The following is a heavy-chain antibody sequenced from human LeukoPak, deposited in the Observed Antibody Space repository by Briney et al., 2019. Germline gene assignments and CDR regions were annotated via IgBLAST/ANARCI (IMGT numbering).Heavy chain of an antibody. V-gene: IGHV1-2*02. CDR1: GYTFTGYY. D-gene: IGHD2-2*01. CDR2: INPNSGGT. J-gene: IGHJ3*02. CDR3: ARAAAGYCSSTSCYGKAFDI. Sequence: ASVKVSCKASGYTFTGYYMHWVRQAPGQGLEWMGWINPNSGGTNYAQKFQGRVTMTRDTSISAAYMELSRLRSDDTAVYYCARAAAGYCSSTSCYGKAFDIWGQGTTVTVSS.